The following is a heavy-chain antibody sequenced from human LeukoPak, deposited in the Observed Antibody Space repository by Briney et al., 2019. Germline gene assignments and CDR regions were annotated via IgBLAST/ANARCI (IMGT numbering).Heavy chain of an antibody. Sequence: GASVKVSCKASGYTFTSYYMHWVRQAPGQGLEWMGIINPSGGSTSYAQKFQGRVTMTRDTSTSTVYMELSSLRSDDTAVYYCARDHYDFWSGFSRGDYWGQGTLVTVSS. D-gene: IGHD3-3*01. CDR3: ARDHYDFWSGFSRGDY. V-gene: IGHV1-46*01. CDR1: GYTFTSYY. J-gene: IGHJ4*02. CDR2: INPSGGST.